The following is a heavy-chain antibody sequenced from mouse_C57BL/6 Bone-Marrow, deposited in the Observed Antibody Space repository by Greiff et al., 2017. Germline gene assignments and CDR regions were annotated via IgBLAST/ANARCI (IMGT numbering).Heavy chain of an antibody. V-gene: IGHV5-15*01. D-gene: IGHD2-4*01. Sequence: EVQRVESGGGLVQPGGSLKLSCAASGFTFSDYGMAWVRQAPRKGPEWVAFLSNLAYSIYYADTVTGRFTISRENAKNTLYLEMSSLRSEDTAMYYCARDDYEGYWYFDVWGTGTTVTVSS. CDR1: GFTFSDYG. J-gene: IGHJ1*03. CDR2: LSNLAYSI. CDR3: ARDDYEGYWYFDV.